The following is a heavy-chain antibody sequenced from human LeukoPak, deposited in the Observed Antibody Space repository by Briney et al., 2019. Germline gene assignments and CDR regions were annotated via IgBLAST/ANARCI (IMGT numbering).Heavy chain of an antibody. J-gene: IGHJ4*02. D-gene: IGHD3-22*01. V-gene: IGHV1-69*13. CDR3: ARGFRSYDSSGYPRVDFDY. CDR1: GGTFSSYA. Sequence: SVKVSCKASGGTFSSYAISWVRQAPGQGLEWMGGIIPIFGTANYAQKFQGRVTITADESTSTAHMELSSLRSEDTAVYFCARGFRSYDSSGYPRVDFDYWGQGTLVTVSS. CDR2: IIPIFGTA.